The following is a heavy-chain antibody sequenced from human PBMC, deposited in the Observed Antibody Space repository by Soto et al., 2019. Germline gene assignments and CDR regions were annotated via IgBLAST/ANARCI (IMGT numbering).Heavy chain of an antibody. CDR1: GFTVSSNY. V-gene: IGHV3-66*01. J-gene: IGHJ3*02. CDR3: ARVDPRDAFDI. Sequence: EVQLVESGGGLVQPGGSLRLSCAASGFTVSSNYMSWVRQAPGKGLEWVSVIYSGGSTYYADSVRGRITISRDNSKNTLYLQMNSLRAEDTAVYYCARVDPRDAFDIWGQGTMVTVSS. CDR2: IYSGGST.